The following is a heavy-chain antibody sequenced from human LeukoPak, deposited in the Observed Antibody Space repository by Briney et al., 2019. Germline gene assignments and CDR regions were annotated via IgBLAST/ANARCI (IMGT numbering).Heavy chain of an antibody. Sequence: SETLSLTCTVSGGSMSGYFWSWIRQPPGKGLEWIGYIYYSGSTNYNPSLKSRVTISVDTSKNQFSLKLSSVTAADTAAYYCARSITSSWYGDFQHWGQGTLVTVSS. V-gene: IGHV4-59*01. CDR1: GGSMSGYF. CDR3: ARSITSSWYGDFQH. CDR2: IYYSGST. D-gene: IGHD6-13*01. J-gene: IGHJ1*01.